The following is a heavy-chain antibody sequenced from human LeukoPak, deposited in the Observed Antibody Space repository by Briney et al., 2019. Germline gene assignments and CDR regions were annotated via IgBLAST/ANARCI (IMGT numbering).Heavy chain of an antibody. CDR2: IKQDGSEK. CDR3: ARDSRSGWYSAFDI. J-gene: IGHJ3*02. V-gene: IGHV3-7*01. D-gene: IGHD6-19*01. Sequence: GGSLRLSCAASGFTFSSYWMSWVRQAPGKGLEWVANIKQDGSEKYYVDSVKGRFTISRDNAKNSLYLQMNSLRAEDTAVYYCARDSRSGWYSAFDIWGQGTMVTVSS. CDR1: GFTFSSYW.